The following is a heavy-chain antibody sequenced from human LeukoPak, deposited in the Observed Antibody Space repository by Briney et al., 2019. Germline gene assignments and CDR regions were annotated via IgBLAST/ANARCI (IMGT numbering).Heavy chain of an antibody. CDR3: ARGYDILTGYSGKADY. V-gene: IGHV3-30*04. CDR2: ISYDGSNK. J-gene: IGHJ4*02. D-gene: IGHD3-9*01. CDR1: GFTFSSYA. Sequence: GGSLRLSCAASGFTFSSYAMHWVRQAPGKGLEWVAVISYDGSNKYYADSVKGRFTISRDNSKNTLYLQMNSLRAEDTAVYYCARGYDILTGYSGKADYWGQGTLVTVSS.